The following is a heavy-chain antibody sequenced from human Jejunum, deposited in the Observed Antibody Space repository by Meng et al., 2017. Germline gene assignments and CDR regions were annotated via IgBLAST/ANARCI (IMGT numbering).Heavy chain of an antibody. V-gene: IGHV4-4*02. J-gene: IGHJ4*02. CDR3: AREWSGSYRHFDY. Sequence: DWVPGLLKPSGTLSLPCAVSGGSISTSDWWSWVRQPPGKELEWIGEIHHSGSTNYNPSLKSRVTISVDKSKNQFSLKLNSVTAADTAVYYCAREWSGSYRHFDYWGQGTLVTVSS. D-gene: IGHD1-26*01. CDR1: GGSISTSDW. CDR2: IHHSGST.